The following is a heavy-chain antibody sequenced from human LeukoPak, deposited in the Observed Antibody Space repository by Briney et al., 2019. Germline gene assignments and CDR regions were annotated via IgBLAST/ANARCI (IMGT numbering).Heavy chain of an antibody. V-gene: IGHV3-43*01. D-gene: IGHD3-3*01. Sequence: GGSLRLSCAASGFTFDDYTMHWVRQAPGKGLEWVSLISWDGGSTYYADSVKGRFTISRDNSKNSLYLQMNSLRTEDTALYYCAKSITIFGVAPGFDYWGQGTLVTVSS. CDR3: AKSITIFGVAPGFDY. CDR2: ISWDGGST. J-gene: IGHJ4*02. CDR1: GFTFDDYT.